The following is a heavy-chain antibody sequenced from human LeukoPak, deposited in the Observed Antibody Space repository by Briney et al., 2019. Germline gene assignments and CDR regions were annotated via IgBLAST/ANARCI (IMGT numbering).Heavy chain of an antibody. CDR3: TRAQGYGLHY. V-gene: IGHV3-11*05. CDR2: ISSGSTYT. Sequence: GGSLSLFCAASGFTFNDHFMVWVRQAPGKGLEWVSYISSGSTYTNHADSVKGRFTISRDNAKNSLYLQMKSLRAEDTAVYYCTRAQGYGLHYWGQGTLVTVPS. CDR1: GFTFNDHF. D-gene: IGHD4-17*01. J-gene: IGHJ4*02.